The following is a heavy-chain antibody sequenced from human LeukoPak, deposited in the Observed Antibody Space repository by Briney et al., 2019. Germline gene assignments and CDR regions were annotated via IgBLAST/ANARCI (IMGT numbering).Heavy chain of an antibody. V-gene: IGHV3-23*01. D-gene: IGHD2-2*01. CDR2: ISGSGGST. CDR1: GFTFSSYA. J-gene: IGHJ4*02. CDR3: AKDRDPATIVISYFDY. Sequence: PGGSLRLSCAASGFTFSSYAMSWVRQAPGKGLEWVSAISGSGGSTYYADSVKGRFTISRDNSKNTLYLQMNSLRAEDTAVYYCAKDRDPATIVISYFDYWGQGTLVTVSS.